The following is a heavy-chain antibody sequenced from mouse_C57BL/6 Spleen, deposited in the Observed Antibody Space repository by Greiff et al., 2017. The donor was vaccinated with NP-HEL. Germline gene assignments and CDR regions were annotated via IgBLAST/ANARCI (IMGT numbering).Heavy chain of an antibody. CDR1: GYTFTDSY. D-gene: IGHD2-5*01. CDR3: ARKTIVTTYYFDY. Sequence: VQLQQSGPELVKPGASVKISCKASGYTFTDSYMNWVKQSHGKSLEWIGDINPNNGGTSYNQKLKGKATLTVDKSSSTAYMELRSLTSEDSAVYYCARKTIVTTYYFDYWGQGTTLTVSS. V-gene: IGHV1-26*01. J-gene: IGHJ2*01. CDR2: INPNNGGT.